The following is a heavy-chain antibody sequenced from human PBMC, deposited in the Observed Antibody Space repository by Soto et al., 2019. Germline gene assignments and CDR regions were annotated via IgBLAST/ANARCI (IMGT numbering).Heavy chain of an antibody. Sequence: QVQLVESGGGVVQPGRSLRLSCAASGFTFSSYGMHWVRQAPGKGLERVAVISYDGSNKYYADSVKGRFTISRDNSKSTLYLQMNSLRVEDTAVYYWAKAPSVWGSYRTSHFDYWGQGTLVTVSS. CDR1: GFTFSSYG. CDR2: ISYDGSNK. D-gene: IGHD3-16*02. CDR3: AKAPSVWGSYRTSHFDY. J-gene: IGHJ4*02. V-gene: IGHV3-30*18.